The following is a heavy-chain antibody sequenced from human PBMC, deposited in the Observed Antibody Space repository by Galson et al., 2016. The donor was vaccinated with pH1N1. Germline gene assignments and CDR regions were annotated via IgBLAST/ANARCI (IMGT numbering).Heavy chain of an antibody. J-gene: IGHJ4*02. Sequence: QSGAEVKKPGESLKISCKGSGYSFSNSWIVWVRQMPGKGLEWMGIIYLGDSDTTNSPSFQGQVTIPADKSISTAYLQWSSLKAPDTAIYYCATPRGSSSLAFDYWGQGTLVTVSS. V-gene: IGHV5-51*01. CDR1: GYSFSNSW. D-gene: IGHD1-26*01. CDR3: ATPRGSSSLAFDY. CDR2: IYLGDSDT.